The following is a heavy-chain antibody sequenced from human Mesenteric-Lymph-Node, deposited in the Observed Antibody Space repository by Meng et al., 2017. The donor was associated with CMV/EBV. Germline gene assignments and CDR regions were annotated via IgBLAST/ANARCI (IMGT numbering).Heavy chain of an antibody. J-gene: IGHJ4*02. CDR2: ISYDGSNK. CDR3: AKVSLEWLSLYYFDY. Sequence: WVRQPPGKGLEWVAVISYDGSNKYYADSVKGRFTISRDNSKNTLYLQMNSLRAEDTAVYYCAKVSLEWLSLYYFDYWGQGTLVTVSS. D-gene: IGHD3-3*01. V-gene: IGHV3-30-3*02.